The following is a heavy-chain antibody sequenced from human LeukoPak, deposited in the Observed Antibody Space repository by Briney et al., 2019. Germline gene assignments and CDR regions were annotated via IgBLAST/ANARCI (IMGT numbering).Heavy chain of an antibody. CDR3: AKSRESYWVPEFDY. D-gene: IGHD1-26*01. CDR1: GFTFSSFG. Sequence: GGSLRLSCAASGFTFSSFGMSWVRQAPGKGLEWVSVISGSGGSTYYADSVKGRFTISRDNSKNTLYLQMNSLRAEDTAVYYCAKSRESYWVPEFDYWGQGTLVTVSS. J-gene: IGHJ4*02. CDR2: ISGSGGST. V-gene: IGHV3-23*01.